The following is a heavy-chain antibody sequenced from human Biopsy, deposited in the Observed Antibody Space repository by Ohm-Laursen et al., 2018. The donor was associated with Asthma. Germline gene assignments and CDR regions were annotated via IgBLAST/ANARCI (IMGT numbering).Heavy chain of an antibody. D-gene: IGHD3-22*01. CDR1: GFAVSRDY. CDR3: SRGDSSNWSHYYFDY. V-gene: IGHV3-53*01. J-gene: IGHJ4*02. Sequence: SLRLSCAASGFAVSRDYMFWVRQAPGKGLEWVSVIYSGGTSHNADSVRGRFTIPRDYSKNTLYLQMHSLRAEDTAVYYCSRGDSSNWSHYYFDYWGQGTLVTVSS. CDR2: IYSGGTS.